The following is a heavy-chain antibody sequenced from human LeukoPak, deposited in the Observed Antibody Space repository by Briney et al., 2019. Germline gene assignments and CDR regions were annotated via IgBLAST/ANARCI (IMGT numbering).Heavy chain of an antibody. D-gene: IGHD3-22*01. Sequence: PGGSLRLSCAASGFTFSSYWMTWVRQAPGKGLEWVANIKGDGSLKYYVDSVKGRFTISIDNAKNSLYLQMNSLSAEDTAVYYCTRDSNYHDRSAYYDEFDIWGQGTMVTVSS. CDR3: TRDSNYHDRSAYYDEFDI. V-gene: IGHV3-7*01. CDR2: IKGDGSLK. J-gene: IGHJ3*02. CDR1: GFTFSSYW.